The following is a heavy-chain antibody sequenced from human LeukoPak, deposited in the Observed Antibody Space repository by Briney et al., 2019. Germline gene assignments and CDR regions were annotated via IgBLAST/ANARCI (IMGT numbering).Heavy chain of an antibody. J-gene: IGHJ6*03. D-gene: IGHD6-13*01. CDR1: RGSLSSCY. CDR2: LYTSRST. V-gene: IGHV4-4*07. Sequence: SETLSLTCPVSRGSLSSCYWSWLRQPAGKGLEGIGRLYTSRSTNYNPSRMSRVTMSVDQSKNQFSLKLSTVTAADTAVYYCASIGSSGLGYYMDVWGKGTTVTVSS. CDR3: ASIGSSGLGYYMDV.